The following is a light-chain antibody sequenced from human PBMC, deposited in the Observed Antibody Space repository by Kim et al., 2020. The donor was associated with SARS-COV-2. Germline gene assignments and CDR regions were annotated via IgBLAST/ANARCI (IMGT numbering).Light chain of an antibody. J-gene: IGKJ4*01. V-gene: IGKV1-39*01. CDR3: QQSHTAPLLT. CDR2: AAS. Sequence: DIQMTQSPSSLAASVGDRVTIACRASQSINTYLNWYQQIPGKAPKLLIYAASTLQSGVPSRFSGSGSGTDFTLTISRLQPEDFATYYCQQSHTAPLLTFGGGTKLEI. CDR1: QSINTY.